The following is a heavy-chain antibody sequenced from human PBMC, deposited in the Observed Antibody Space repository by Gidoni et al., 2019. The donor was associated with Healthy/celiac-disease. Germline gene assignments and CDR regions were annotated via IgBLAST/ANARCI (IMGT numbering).Heavy chain of an antibody. CDR1: GYTFTSYA. Sequence: QVQLVQSGAEVKKPGASVKVSCKASGYTFTSYAMHWVRQAPGQRLEWMGWINAGNGNTKYSQKFQGRVTITRDTSASTAYMELSSLRSEDTAVYYCARGVLLWFRELSHYFDYWGQGTLVTVSS. V-gene: IGHV1-3*01. J-gene: IGHJ4*02. D-gene: IGHD3-10*01. CDR3: ARGVLLWFRELSHYFDY. CDR2: INAGNGNT.